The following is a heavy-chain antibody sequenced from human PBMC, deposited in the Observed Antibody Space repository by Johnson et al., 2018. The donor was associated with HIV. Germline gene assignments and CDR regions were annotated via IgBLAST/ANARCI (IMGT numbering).Heavy chain of an antibody. V-gene: IGHV3-15*01. J-gene: IGHJ3*02. CDR3: TTEGDAFDI. CDR2: LKSRADGGTT. Sequence: VQLVESGGVLVQPGESLRLSCRASGFPFSNAWMNWVRQAQGKGLEWVGRLKSRADGGTTDYAVSVKDRFTILRDDSKNTLYLQMRSLRTEDAGVYYCTTEGDAFDIWGQGTMVTVSS. CDR1: GFPFSNAW.